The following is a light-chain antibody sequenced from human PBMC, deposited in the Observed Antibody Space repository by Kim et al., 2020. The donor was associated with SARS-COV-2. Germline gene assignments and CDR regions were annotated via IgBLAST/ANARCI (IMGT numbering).Light chain of an antibody. CDR2: EDN. J-gene: IGLJ1*01. CDR3: SSYAGSSYV. CDR1: SSDVGNYNL. Sequence: PGQSITTSCSGTSSDVGNYNLVSWYQQHPRKAPKLIIYEDNRRPSGVSNRFSGSKSGNTASLTISGLQAEDEADYYCSSYAGSSYVFGTGTKVTVL. V-gene: IGLV2-23*01.